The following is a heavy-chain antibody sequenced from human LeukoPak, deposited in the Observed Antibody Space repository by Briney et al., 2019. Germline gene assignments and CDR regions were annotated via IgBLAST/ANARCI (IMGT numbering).Heavy chain of an antibody. CDR3: ARGLKQWLVFWPLNY. V-gene: IGHV3-30*04. CDR1: GFTFSSYA. CDR2: ISYDGSNK. J-gene: IGHJ4*02. Sequence: SGGSLRLSCAASGFTFSSYAMHWVRQAPGKGLEWVAVISYDGSNKYYADSVKGRFTISRDNSKNTLYLQMNSLRAEDTAVYYCARGLKQWLVFWPLNYWGQGTLVTVSS. D-gene: IGHD6-19*01.